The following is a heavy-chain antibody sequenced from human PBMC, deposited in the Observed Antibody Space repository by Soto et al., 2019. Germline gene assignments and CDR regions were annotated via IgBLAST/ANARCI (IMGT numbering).Heavy chain of an antibody. J-gene: IGHJ6*03. V-gene: IGHV3-21*01. CDR1: GFTFSSYS. Sequence: EVQLVESGGGLVKPGGSLRLSCAASGFTFSSYSMNWVRQAPGKGLEWVSSISSSSSYIYYADSVKGRLTISRDNAKNSLYLQMNSLRAEDTAVYYCARELGVADYYYYMDVWGKGTTVTVSS. CDR2: ISSSSSYI. CDR3: ARELGVADYYYYMDV. D-gene: IGHD6-19*01.